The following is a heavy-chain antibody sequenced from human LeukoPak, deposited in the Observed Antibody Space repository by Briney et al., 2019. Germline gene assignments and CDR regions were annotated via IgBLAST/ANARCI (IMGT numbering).Heavy chain of an antibody. V-gene: IGHV3-23*01. CDR3: AKEYRTARGGYFDY. Sequence: GGSLRLSCAASGFTFSSYAMSWVRQAPGKGLEWVSAISGSGGSTYYADSVKGRFTISRDNSKNMLYLQMNSLRAENTAVYHCAKEYRTARGGYFDYWGQGTLVTVSS. D-gene: IGHD1-14*01. CDR1: GFTFSSYA. CDR2: ISGSGGST. J-gene: IGHJ4*02.